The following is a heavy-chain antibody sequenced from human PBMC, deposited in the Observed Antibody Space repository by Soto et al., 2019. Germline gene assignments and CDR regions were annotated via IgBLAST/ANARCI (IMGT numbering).Heavy chain of an antibody. Sequence: GSLRLSCSASGFNFGAYAMSWVRQPPGKGLEWVGFIRRKAYGGTTDYAASVKGRFTISRDDSKSIAYLQMNSLKIEDTAVYYCTRSLATDFDSWGQGTLVTVSS. CDR2: IRRKAYGGTT. CDR1: GFNFGAYA. J-gene: IGHJ4*02. CDR3: TRSLATDFDS. V-gene: IGHV3-49*04.